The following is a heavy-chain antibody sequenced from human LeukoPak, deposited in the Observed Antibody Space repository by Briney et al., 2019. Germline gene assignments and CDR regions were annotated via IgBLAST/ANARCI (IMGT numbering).Heavy chain of an antibody. CDR2: INHSGST. V-gene: IGHV4-34*01. CDR1: GGSISSYY. J-gene: IGHJ6*03. Sequence: LVNPSETLSLTCTVSGGSISSYYWSWIRQPPGMGLEWIGEINHSGSTNYNPSLKSRVIISEDTSKNQFSLKVSSVTAADTAVYYCARGNSCTSTSCYGNFYYYYMDVWGKGTTVTVSS. D-gene: IGHD2-2*01. CDR3: ARGNSCTSTSCYGNFYYYYMDV.